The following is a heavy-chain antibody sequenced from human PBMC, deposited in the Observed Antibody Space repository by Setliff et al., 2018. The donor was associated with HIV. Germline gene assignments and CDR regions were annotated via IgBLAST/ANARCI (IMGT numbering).Heavy chain of an antibody. V-gene: IGHV4-34*01. J-gene: IGHJ5*02. CDR1: GTSFSDYY. D-gene: IGHD3-3*01. CDR3: ARDRRSIFGVDTKNWFDP. CDR2: VNHSGTT. Sequence: SETLSLTCAVYGTSFSDYYWTWIRQPPGKGLEWIGEVNHSGTTNYNTSLKSRVTISGDTSKKQFSLKLSSVTAADTAVYYCARDRRSIFGVDTKNWFDPWGQGTQVTVS.